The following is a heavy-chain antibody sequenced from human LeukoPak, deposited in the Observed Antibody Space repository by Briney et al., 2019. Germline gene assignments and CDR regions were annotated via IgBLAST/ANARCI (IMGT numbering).Heavy chain of an antibody. V-gene: IGHV1-24*01. CDR3: ARDRAIIVVLFYFGMDV. J-gene: IGHJ6*02. CDR2: FDPEDGET. Sequence: ASVKVSCKVSGYTLTELSMHWVRQAPGKGLEWMGGFDPEDGETIYAQKFQGRVTMTRDTSTSTVYMELSSLRSEDTAVYYCARDRAIIVVLFYFGMDVWGQGTTVTVSS. CDR1: GYTLTELS. D-gene: IGHD3-22*01.